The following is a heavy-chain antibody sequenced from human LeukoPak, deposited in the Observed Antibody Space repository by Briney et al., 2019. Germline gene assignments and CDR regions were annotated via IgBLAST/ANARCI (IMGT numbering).Heavy chain of an antibody. J-gene: IGHJ5*02. V-gene: IGHV4-4*07. D-gene: IGHD4-17*01. CDR3: ARDRPLATVTTVDTYGFDP. CDR2: IYTSGGT. Sequence: PSETLSLTCTVSGGSISSYYWNWIRQPAGKGLEWIGRIYTSGGTNYNTSLKSRVTMSADTSKNQLSLKLSSVTAADTAVYYCARDRPLATVTTVDTYGFDPWGQGTLVTVS. CDR1: GGSISSYY.